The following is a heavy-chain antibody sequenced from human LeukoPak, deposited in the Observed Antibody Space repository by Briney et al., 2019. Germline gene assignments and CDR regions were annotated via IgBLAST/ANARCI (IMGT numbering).Heavy chain of an antibody. D-gene: IGHD5-24*01. CDR1: GGSISSGSYY. V-gene: IGHV4-61*02. CDR3: AGSRDGYNLVDY. J-gene: IGHJ4*02. Sequence: PSQTLSLTCTVSGGSISSGSYYWSWIRQPAGKGLEWIGRIYTSGSTNYNPSLKSRVTISVDTSKNQFSLKLSSVTAADTAVYYCAGSRDGYNLVDYWGQGTLVTVSS. CDR2: IYTSGST.